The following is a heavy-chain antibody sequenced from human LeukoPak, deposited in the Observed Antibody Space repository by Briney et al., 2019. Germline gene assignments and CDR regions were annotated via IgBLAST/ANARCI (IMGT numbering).Heavy chain of an antibody. V-gene: IGHV1-69*05. D-gene: IGHD2-15*01. CDR2: IIPIFGTA. CDR3: ARDRCSGGSCYDFLGFDP. CDR1: GGTFSSYA. J-gene: IGHJ5*02. Sequence: GASVKVSCKASGGTFSSYAISWVRQAPGQGLEWMGGIIPIFGTANYAQQFQGRVTITTDESTSTAYMELSSLRSEDTAVYYCARDRCSGGSCYDFLGFDPWGQGTLVTVSS.